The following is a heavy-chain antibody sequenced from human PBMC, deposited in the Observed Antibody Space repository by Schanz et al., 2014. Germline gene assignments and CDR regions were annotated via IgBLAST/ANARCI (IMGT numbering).Heavy chain of an antibody. CDR3: ARGGPAYYFDD. Sequence: EVQLAESGGGLVQPGGSLRLSCAASGFSVGNKYMNWVRQAPGKGLEWVSFIYIGGNTYYADSVKGRFTNSRDNSKNTVYIQMNSLRAEDTAVYYCARGGPAYYFDDWGQGTLXTVSS. CDR2: IYIGGNT. V-gene: IGHV3-66*01. CDR1: GFSVGNKY. J-gene: IGHJ4*02.